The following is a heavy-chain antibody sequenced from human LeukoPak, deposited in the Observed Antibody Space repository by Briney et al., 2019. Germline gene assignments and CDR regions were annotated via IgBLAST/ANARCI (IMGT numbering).Heavy chain of an antibody. CDR2: ISSTSIYR. CDR3: ARAPYYYYDSGSGTRVTGNPDY. J-gene: IGHJ4*02. Sequence: GSLRLSCAASGFTFSSYSMNWVRQAPGKGLEWVSSISSTSIYRYYADSVKGRFTMSRDNAKNSLCLQMSSLRAEDTAVYYCARAPYYYYDSGSGTRVTGNPDYWGQGTLVTVSS. CDR1: GFTFSSYS. V-gene: IGHV3-21*01. D-gene: IGHD3-10*01.